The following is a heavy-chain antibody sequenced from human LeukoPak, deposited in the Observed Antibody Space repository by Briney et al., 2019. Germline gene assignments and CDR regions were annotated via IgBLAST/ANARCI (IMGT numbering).Heavy chain of an antibody. V-gene: IGHV3-9*01. CDR1: GFTFDDYA. Sequence: GRSLRLSCAASGFTFDDYAMHWVRQAPGKGLEWVSGISWNSGSIGYADSVKGRFTISRDNAKNSLYLQMNSLRSEDTAVYYCVSDYGDYDWFDPWGQGTLVTVSS. J-gene: IGHJ5*02. CDR3: VSDYGDYDWFDP. D-gene: IGHD4-17*01. CDR2: ISWNSGSI.